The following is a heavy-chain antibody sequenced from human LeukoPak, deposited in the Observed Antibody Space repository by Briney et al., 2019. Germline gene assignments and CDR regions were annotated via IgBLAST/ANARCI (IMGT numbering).Heavy chain of an antibody. CDR2: ISYDGRNK. CDR3: AKDPCSSTSCPKPRYFFDY. J-gene: IGHJ4*02. D-gene: IGHD2-2*01. CDR1: GFIFSTYA. V-gene: IGHV3-30*04. Sequence: GRSLRLSCAASGFIFSTYATHWVRQAPGKGLEWVAVISYDGRNKYYADSVKGRFSISRDNSKNTLYLQMNSLRAEDTAIYYCAKDPCSSTSCPKPRYFFDYWGQGTLVTLSS.